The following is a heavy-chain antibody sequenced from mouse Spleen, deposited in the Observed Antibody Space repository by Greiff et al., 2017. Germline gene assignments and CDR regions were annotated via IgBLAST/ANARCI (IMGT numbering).Heavy chain of an antibody. CDR3: AREKYDVRFAY. J-gene: IGHJ3*01. CDR1: GYTFTDYA. Sequence: QVQLQQSGPELVRPGVSVKISCKGSGYTFTDYAMHWVKQSHAKSLEWIGVISTYYGNTNYNQKFKGKATMTVDKSSSTAYMELARLTSEDSAIYYCAREKYDVRFAYWGQGTLVTVSA. V-gene: IGHV1-67*01. D-gene: IGHD2-14*01. CDR2: ISTYYGNT.